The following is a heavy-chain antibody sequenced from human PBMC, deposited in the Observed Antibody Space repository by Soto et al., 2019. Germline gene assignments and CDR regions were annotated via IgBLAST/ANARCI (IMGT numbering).Heavy chain of an antibody. J-gene: IGHJ4*02. CDR1: GFPFMAYG. V-gene: IGHV3-7*01. CDR3: ARLRGDYFDN. Sequence: EVQLVESGGGLVQPGGSLRLSCVASGFPFMAYGLTWFRQAPGQGLEWLANIKQDGRETHDLDGRFAISRDNAKNSLYLQMSSLRAEDTAVYYCARLRGDYFDNWGQGTLVTVSS. CDR2: IKQDGRET.